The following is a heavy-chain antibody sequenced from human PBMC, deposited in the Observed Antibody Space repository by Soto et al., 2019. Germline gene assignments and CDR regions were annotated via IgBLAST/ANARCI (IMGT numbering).Heavy chain of an antibody. D-gene: IGHD6-6*01. Sequence: GGSLRLSCAASGFTFSSYAMSWVRQAPGKGLEWVSAISGSGGSTYYADSVKGRFTISRDNSKNTLYLQMNSLRAEDTAVYYCAKPPSSTQRGYYYYGMDVWGQGTTVTVSS. J-gene: IGHJ6*02. V-gene: IGHV3-23*01. CDR2: ISGSGGST. CDR1: GFTFSSYA. CDR3: AKPPSSTQRGYYYYGMDV.